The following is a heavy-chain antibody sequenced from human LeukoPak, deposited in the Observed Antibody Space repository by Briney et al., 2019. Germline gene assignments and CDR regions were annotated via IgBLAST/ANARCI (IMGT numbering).Heavy chain of an antibody. CDR2: ISSSSSFT. CDR3: ARDKYYDSSGYSAEFDY. D-gene: IGHD3-22*01. CDR1: GFTFSSYS. J-gene: IGHJ4*02. V-gene: IGHV3-21*01. Sequence: GGSLRLSCAASGFTFSSYSMNWVRQAPGKGLEWVSSISSSSSFTYYADSVKGRFTISRDNSKKSLYLQMNSLRAEDTAVYYCARDKYYDSSGYSAEFDYWGQGTLVTVSS.